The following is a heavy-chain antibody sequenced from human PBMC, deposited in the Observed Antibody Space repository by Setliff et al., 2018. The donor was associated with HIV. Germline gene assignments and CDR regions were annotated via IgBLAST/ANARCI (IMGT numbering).Heavy chain of an antibody. CDR2: IYYNGNT. J-gene: IGHJ5*02. D-gene: IGHD3-22*01. CDR3: ARSTYYFDSSGYKYNWFDP. V-gene: IGHV4-61*08. Sequence: PSETLSLTCTVSGGSISSGGYYWSWIRQPPGKGLEWIGYIYYNGNTNYNPSLKSRVTISVDTSKNQLSLKLSSVTAADTAVYYCARSTYYFDSSGYKYNWFDPWGQGTRVTVSS. CDR1: GGSISSGGYY.